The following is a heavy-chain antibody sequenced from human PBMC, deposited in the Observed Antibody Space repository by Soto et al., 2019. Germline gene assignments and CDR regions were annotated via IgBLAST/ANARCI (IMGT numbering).Heavy chain of an antibody. CDR3: ASRGYDTSEYYYYMDG. J-gene: IGHJ6*03. V-gene: IGHV5-51*01. CDR2: IYPGDSDT. Sequence: HGESLKISCKGSGYSFSSYWIGWVRQIPWKGLEWMGIIYPGDSDTRYSPSFQGQVTISADKSISTAYLQWSSLKASDTAMYYCASRGYDTSEYYYYMDGWGKGNTVTVSS. CDR1: GYSFSSYW. D-gene: IGHD5-12*01.